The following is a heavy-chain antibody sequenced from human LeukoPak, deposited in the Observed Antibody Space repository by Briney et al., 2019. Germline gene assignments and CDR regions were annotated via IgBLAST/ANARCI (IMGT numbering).Heavy chain of an antibody. D-gene: IGHD2-8*01. CDR2: ISGSGGST. J-gene: IGHJ4*02. V-gene: IGHV3-23*01. CDR1: GFTFSSYA. Sequence: GGSLTLSCAASGFTFSSYAMSWVRQAPGKGLEWVSAISGSGGSTYYADSVKGRFTISRDNSKNTLYLQMNSLRAEDTVVYYCAKMLGKTATDYFDYWGQGTLGTVSA. CDR3: AKMLGKTATDYFDY.